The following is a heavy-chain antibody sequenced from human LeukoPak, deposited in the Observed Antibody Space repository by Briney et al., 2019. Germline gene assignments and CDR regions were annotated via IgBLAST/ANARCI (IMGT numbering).Heavy chain of an antibody. D-gene: IGHD6-13*01. CDR1: GFTFSKHW. V-gene: IGHV3-21*01. J-gene: IGHJ4*02. CDR2: ISSSSSYM. CDR3: AREIAAAAHDS. Sequence: GGSLRLSCAASGFTFSKHWMHWVRQVPGKGLVWVSSISSSSSYMYYADSLKGRFTISRDNAKNSLYLQMNSLTAEDTAVYYCAREIAAAAHDSWGQGTLVTVSS.